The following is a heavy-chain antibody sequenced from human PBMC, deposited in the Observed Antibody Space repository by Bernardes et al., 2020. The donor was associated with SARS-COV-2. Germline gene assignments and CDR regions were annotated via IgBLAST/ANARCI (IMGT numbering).Heavy chain of an antibody. CDR2: ISSSGSLI. CDR1: GFPFSAYT. CDR3: VREVS. J-gene: IGHJ5*02. V-gene: IGHV3-21*01. Sequence: GGSLRLSCAASGFPFSAYTINWVRQGRGKGLEWVSSISSSGSLIYYADSVKGRFTISRDNAKNSVYLQMNSLRVEDTAVDYCVREVSWGQGTLVTVSS.